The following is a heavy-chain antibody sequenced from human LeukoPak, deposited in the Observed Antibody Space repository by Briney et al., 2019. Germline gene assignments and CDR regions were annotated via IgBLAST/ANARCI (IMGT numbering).Heavy chain of an antibody. CDR1: GYNFTNYA. Sequence: ASVKVSCKASGYNFTNYAMHWVRQAPGQRLEWMGWINAGTGHTKYSQKIQGRVTITRDTSASTAYMELSSLRSEDTAVYYCARRGGYYDYVWGSYMYYFDYWGQGTLVTVSS. D-gene: IGHD3-16*01. CDR3: ARRGGYYDYVWGSYMYYFDY. J-gene: IGHJ4*02. CDR2: INAGTGHT. V-gene: IGHV1-3*01.